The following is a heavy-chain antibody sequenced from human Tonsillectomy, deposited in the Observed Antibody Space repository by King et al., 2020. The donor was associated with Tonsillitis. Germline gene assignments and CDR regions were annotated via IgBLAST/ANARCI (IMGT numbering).Heavy chain of an antibody. CDR1: GFSFSNYG. CDR3: AKGQLSSDY. V-gene: IGHV3-30*02. D-gene: IGHD5-18*01. Sequence: VQLVESGGGVVQPGGSLRLSCAASGFSFSNYGMHWVRQAPGKGLEWVAFIRYDGSNENYADSVKGRFTISRDNSKNTLYLQMKSLRPEDTAMYYCAKGQLSSDYWGQGTLVIVSS. CDR2: IRYDGSNE. J-gene: IGHJ4*02.